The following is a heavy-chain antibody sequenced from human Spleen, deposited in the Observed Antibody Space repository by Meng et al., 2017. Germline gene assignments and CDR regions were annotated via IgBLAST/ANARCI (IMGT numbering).Heavy chain of an antibody. CDR3: ARDRYGSGSYFGYYYYGMDF. CDR1: GFTFSSNW. D-gene: IGHD3-10*01. Sequence: GESLKISCVASGFTFSSNWMPWVRQAPGKGLEWVAVISYDGSNKYYADSVKGRFTISRDNSKNTLYLQMNSLSAEDTAVYYCARDRYGSGSYFGYYYYGMDFWGQGTTVTVSS. CDR2: ISYDGSNK. V-gene: IGHV3-30*01. J-gene: IGHJ6*02.